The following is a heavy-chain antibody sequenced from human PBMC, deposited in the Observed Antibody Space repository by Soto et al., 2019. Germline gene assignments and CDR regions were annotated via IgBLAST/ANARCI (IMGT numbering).Heavy chain of an antibody. CDR2: ISGSGGST. V-gene: IGHV3-23*01. CDR1: GFTFSSYA. Sequence: GGSLRLSCAASGFTFSSYAMSWVRQAPGKGLEWVSAISGSGGSTYYADSVKGRFTISRDNSKNTLYLQMNSLRAEDTAVYYCAKVKLRFGMITFGGVIAYDAFDIWGQGTMVTVSS. D-gene: IGHD3-16*02. CDR3: AKVKLRFGMITFGGVIAYDAFDI. J-gene: IGHJ3*02.